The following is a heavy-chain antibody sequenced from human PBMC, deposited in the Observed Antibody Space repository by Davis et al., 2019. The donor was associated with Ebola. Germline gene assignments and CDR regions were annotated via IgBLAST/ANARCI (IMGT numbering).Heavy chain of an antibody. Sequence: AASVKVSCKASGYTFTSYDINWVRQATGQGLEWMGWINANTGGTRYAQKFQGWVTLTRDTSISTAYMELYRLRSDDTAVYYCARDGDPYCLRGVCYEYWGQGTLVTVSS. CDR2: INANTGGT. J-gene: IGHJ4*02. CDR3: ARDGDPYCLRGVCYEY. V-gene: IGHV1-2*04. CDR1: GYTFTSYD. D-gene: IGHD2-8*02.